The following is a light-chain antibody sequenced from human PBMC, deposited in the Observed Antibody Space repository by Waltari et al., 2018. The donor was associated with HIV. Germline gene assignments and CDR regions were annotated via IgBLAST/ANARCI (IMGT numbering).Light chain of an antibody. Sequence: QSALTQPPSVSGSPGQSVTISCTATSSDAASYYRVSWYQQPPGTAPKLMIYEVGNRPSGVPHRFSGSKSGNTASLTISGLQAEDEADYYCSSYTSSSTLVFGGGTKLTVL. J-gene: IGLJ2*01. CDR3: SSYTSSSTLV. CDR2: EVG. V-gene: IGLV2-18*02. CDR1: SSDAASYYR.